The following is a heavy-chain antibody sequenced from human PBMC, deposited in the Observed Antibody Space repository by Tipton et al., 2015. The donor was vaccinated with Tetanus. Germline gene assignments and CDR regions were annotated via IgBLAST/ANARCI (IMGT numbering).Heavy chain of an antibody. J-gene: IGHJ4*02. D-gene: IGHD2-15*01. Sequence: SLRLSCAASGFIFSSYGIHWVRQAPGKGLEWVAVSWYDGTDKYYADSVKGRFTISRDNSKNTLYLLMYSLRAVDTAVYYWAREAGCRGGSCFPRGLGNWGQGTQVT. CDR3: AREAGCRGGSCFPRGLGN. CDR2: SWYDGTDK. CDR1: GFIFSSYG. V-gene: IGHV3-33*01.